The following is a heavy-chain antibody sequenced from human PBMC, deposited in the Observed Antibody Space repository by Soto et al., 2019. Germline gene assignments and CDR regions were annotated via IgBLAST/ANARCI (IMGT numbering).Heavy chain of an antibody. D-gene: IGHD1-1*01. J-gene: IGHJ4*02. CDR3: ARHSNEYRKSLDY. CDR2: IYYSGST. CDR1: GGSICGYY. Sequence: SETLSLTCTLSGGSICGYYWSWIRQPPGKGLEWIAYIYYSGSTNSNPSLKSRVTISVDTSKNQFSLKLSSVTAADTAVYYCARHSNEYRKSLDYWGQGTLVTVS. V-gene: IGHV4-59*08.